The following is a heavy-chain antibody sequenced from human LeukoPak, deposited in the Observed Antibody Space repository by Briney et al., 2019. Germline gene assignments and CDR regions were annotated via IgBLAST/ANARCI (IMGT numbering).Heavy chain of an antibody. CDR1: GFTFDDYG. J-gene: IGHJ5*02. CDR3: ARGTHYYDSIGYDH. Sequence: GGSLRLSCAASGFTFDDYGMSWVRQAPGKGLEWVSGINWNGGSTGYADSLKGRFTISRDNAKHSLYLQMNSLRADDTACYHCARGTHYYDSIGYDHWGQGTLVTVSS. D-gene: IGHD3-22*01. V-gene: IGHV3-20*01. CDR2: INWNGGST.